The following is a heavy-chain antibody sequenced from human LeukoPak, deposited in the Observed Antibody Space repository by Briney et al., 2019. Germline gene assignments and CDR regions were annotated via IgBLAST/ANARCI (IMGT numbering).Heavy chain of an antibody. Sequence: GGSLRLSCAASGFTFSSYAMHWVRQAPGKGLEWVAVISYDGSNKYYADSVKGRFTISRDNSKNTLYLQMNSLRAEDTAVYYCAKNRLLWFGEQKYREKKDSYYFDYWGQGTLVTVSS. CDR3: AKNRLLWFGEQKYREKKDSYYFDY. CDR2: ISYDGSNK. D-gene: IGHD3-10*01. CDR1: GFTFSSYA. J-gene: IGHJ4*02. V-gene: IGHV3-30*04.